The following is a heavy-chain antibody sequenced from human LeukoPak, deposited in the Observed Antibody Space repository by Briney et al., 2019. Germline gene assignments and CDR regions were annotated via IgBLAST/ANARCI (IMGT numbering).Heavy chain of an antibody. V-gene: IGHV3-23*05. CDR1: GFTFSSYA. CDR3: ATLRLSDHFDY. Sequence: PGGSLRLSCAASGFTFSSYAMNWVRLSAGKGLEWVSAITDNGNTTYYADSVQGRSTISRDNSKNTLYLQINSLGVEDTAVYYCATLRLSDHFDYWGQGTLVTVSS. CDR2: ITDNGNTT. D-gene: IGHD2-15*01. J-gene: IGHJ4*02.